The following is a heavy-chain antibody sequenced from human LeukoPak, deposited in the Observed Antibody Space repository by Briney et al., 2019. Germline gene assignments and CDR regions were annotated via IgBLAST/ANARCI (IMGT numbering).Heavy chain of an antibody. CDR2: ISGSGDNT. J-gene: IGHJ4*02. CDR3: AKDDDILTGFDY. CDR1: GFTFYDYA. V-gene: IGHV3-23*01. Sequence: GGSLRLSCAASGFTFYDYAMSWVRQVPGKGLEWVSGISGSGDNTYYADSVKGRFTISRDNFKNTLYLQMNSLRAEDTAVYYCAKDDDILTGFDYWGQGTLVTVSS. D-gene: IGHD3-9*01.